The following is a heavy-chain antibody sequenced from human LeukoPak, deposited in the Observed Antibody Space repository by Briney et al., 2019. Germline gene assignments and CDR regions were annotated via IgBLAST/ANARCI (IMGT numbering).Heavy chain of an antibody. V-gene: IGHV4-39*07. J-gene: IGHJ6*03. D-gene: IGHD3-10*01. Sequence: PSETLSLNCTVSGGSTSRSSYYWGWIRQPPGKGLEWIGSMYYSGSTFYNPSLKSRVTILVDTSKNQFSLKLSSVTAADTAVYYCARDYGSGRRYYYMDVWGKGTTVTVSS. CDR2: MYYSGST. CDR3: ARDYGSGRRYYYMDV. CDR1: GGSTSRSSYY.